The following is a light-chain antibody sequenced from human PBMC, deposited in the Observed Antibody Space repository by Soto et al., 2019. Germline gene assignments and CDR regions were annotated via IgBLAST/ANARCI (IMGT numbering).Light chain of an antibody. Sequence: DIQMAQSPSSLSASVGDRVTITCRASQSISTYLNWYQQKPGKAPQLLIYAASSLQGGVPLRFSGSGAGTDFTLTISSLQPEDFATYYCQQSYSPLYPFAQGTKLEIK. CDR3: QQSYSPLYP. J-gene: IGKJ2*01. CDR2: AAS. V-gene: IGKV1-39*01. CDR1: QSISTY.